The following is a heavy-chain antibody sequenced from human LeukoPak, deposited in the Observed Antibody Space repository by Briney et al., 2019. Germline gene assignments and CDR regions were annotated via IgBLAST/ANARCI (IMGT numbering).Heavy chain of an antibody. Sequence: GESLKISCKGSGYSFPFYWIAWVRQMRGKGLEWMGIIYPDESDSRYSPSFQGQVTISADKSTSTTYPQWSSLQASDTAMYYCATSLTYDASGYLYHFDNWGQGTLVTVSS. CDR3: ATSLTYDASGYLYHFDN. CDR2: IYPDESDS. V-gene: IGHV5-51*01. D-gene: IGHD3-22*01. CDR1: GYSFPFYW. J-gene: IGHJ4*02.